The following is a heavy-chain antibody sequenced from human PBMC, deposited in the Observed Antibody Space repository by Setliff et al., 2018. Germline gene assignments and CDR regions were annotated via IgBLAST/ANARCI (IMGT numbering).Heavy chain of an antibody. CDR1: GYNFITLG. J-gene: IGHJ4*02. V-gene: IGHV1-18*01. CDR2: ISPYSGKT. CDR3: ARGRGPDIVVTIPGDY. Sequence: ASVKVSCKTSGYNFITLGINWVRQAPGQGLEWVGWISPYSGKTDYAQKFQGRVIMTIDSSTTTAYMELKNLRSDDTAVYFCARGRGPDIVVTIPGDYRGQGTQVTVS. D-gene: IGHD2-15*01.